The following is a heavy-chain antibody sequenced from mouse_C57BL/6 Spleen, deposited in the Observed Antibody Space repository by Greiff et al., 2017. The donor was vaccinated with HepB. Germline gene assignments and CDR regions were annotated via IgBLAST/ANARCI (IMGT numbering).Heavy chain of an antibody. V-gene: IGHV5-9-1*02. D-gene: IGHD1-1*01. Sequence: EVNLVESGEGLVKPGGSLKLSCAASGFTFSSYAMSWVRQTPEKRLEWVAYISSGGDYIYYADTVKGRFTISRDNARNTLYLQMSSLKSEDTAMYYCTRGGLLLGYFDYWGQGTTLTVSS. CDR2: ISSGGDYI. CDR1: GFTFSSYA. CDR3: TRGGLLLGYFDY. J-gene: IGHJ2*01.